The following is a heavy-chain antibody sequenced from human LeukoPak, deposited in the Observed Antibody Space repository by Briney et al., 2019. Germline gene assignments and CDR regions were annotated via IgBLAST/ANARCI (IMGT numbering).Heavy chain of an antibody. J-gene: IGHJ4*02. V-gene: IGHV4-59*08. CDR2: IYYSGST. CDR1: GGSISIYY. Sequence: SETLSLTCTVSGGSISIYYWSWIRQPPGKGLEWIGYIYYSGSTNYNPSLKSRVTISVDTSKNQFSLKLSSVTAADTAVYYCARQVAVAGTRDYWGQGTLVTVSS. CDR3: ARQVAVAGTRDY. D-gene: IGHD6-19*01.